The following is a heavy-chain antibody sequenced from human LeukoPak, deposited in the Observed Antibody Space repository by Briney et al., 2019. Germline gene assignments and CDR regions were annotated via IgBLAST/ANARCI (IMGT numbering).Heavy chain of an antibody. CDR3: ARAVGETYYDFWSGSHCFDY. V-gene: IGHV4-61*02. CDR2: IYTSGST. Sequence: PSETLSLTCTVSGGSISSGSYYWSWIRQPAGKGLEWIGRIYTSGSTNYNPSLKSRVTISVDTSKNQFSLKLSSVTAADTAVYYCARAVGETYYDFWSGSHCFDYWGQGTLVTVSS. D-gene: IGHD3-3*01. CDR1: GGSISSGSYY. J-gene: IGHJ4*02.